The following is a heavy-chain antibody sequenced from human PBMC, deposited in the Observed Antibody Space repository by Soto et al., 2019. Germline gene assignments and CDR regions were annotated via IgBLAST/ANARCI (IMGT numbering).Heavy chain of an antibody. J-gene: IGHJ6*02. CDR1: GFTFSSYA. V-gene: IGHV3-23*01. CDR3: AKDRGGYCSGGSCPLYYYYYGMDV. Sequence: GGSLRLSCAASGFTFSSYAMSWVRQAPGKGLEWVSAISGSGGSTYYADSVKGRSTISGDNSKNTLYLQMNSLRAEDTAVYYCAKDRGGYCSGGSCPLYYYYYGMDVWGQGTTVTVSS. CDR2: ISGSGGST. D-gene: IGHD2-15*01.